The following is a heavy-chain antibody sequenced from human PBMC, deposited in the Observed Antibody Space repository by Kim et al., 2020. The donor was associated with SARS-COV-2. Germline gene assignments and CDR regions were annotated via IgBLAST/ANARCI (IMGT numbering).Heavy chain of an antibody. CDR2: IKSKTDGGTT. D-gene: IGHD3-10*01. Sequence: GGSLRLSCAASGFTYSNAWMSWVRQAPGKGLEWVGRIKSKTDGGTTDYAAPVKGRFTISRDDSENTLYLQMNSLKTEDTAVYYCTTVGEGYGSGYYYYGMDVWGQGTTVTVSS. CDR1: GFTYSNAW. V-gene: IGHV3-15*01. J-gene: IGHJ6*02. CDR3: TTVGEGYGSGYYYYGMDV.